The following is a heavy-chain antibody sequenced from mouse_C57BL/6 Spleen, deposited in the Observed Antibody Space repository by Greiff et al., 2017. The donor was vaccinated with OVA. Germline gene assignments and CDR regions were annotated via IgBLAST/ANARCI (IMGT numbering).Heavy chain of an antibody. CDR1: LSSFPPSY. V-gene: IGHV1-26*01. CDR3: ARCYYGSSYWYFDV. Sequence: EVQLQQSGPELVKPGASVNISCPSSLSSFPPSYMPLVSQIHGTSLSLLGHITPHPVVTLYNQKFKGKATLTVDKSSSTAYMELRSLTSEDSAVYYCARCYYGSSYWYFDVWGTGTTVTVSS. D-gene: IGHD1-1*01. CDR2: ITPHPVVT. J-gene: IGHJ1*03.